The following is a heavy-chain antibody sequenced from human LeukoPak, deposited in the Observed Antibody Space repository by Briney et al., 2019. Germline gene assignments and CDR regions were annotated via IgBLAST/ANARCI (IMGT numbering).Heavy chain of an antibody. CDR3: ERVRMITFGGVIANYYYYGMDV. D-gene: IGHD3-16*02. V-gene: IGHV4-4*02. J-gene: IGHJ6*02. CDR1: GGSISSSNW. Sequence: PSETLSLTCAVSGGSISSSNWWSWVRQPPGKGLEWIGEIYHSGSTNYNPSLKSRVTISVDKSKNQFSLKLSSVTAADTAVYYCERVRMITFGGVIANYYYYGMDVWGQGTTVTVSS. CDR2: IYHSGST.